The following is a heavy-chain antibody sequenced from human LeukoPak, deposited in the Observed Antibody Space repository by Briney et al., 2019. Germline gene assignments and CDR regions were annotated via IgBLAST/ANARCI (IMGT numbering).Heavy chain of an antibody. J-gene: IGHJ6*02. CDR3: AKAASSSWPSYYYGMDV. CDR1: GFIFSSYS. V-gene: IGHV3-23*01. CDR2: ITGNGGNT. D-gene: IGHD6-13*01. Sequence: GGSLRLSCAASGFIFSSYSMSWVRQAPGKGLEWVSVITGNGGNTYYADSVKGRFTISKDNSKNTVYLQMSSLRVDDTAVCYCAKAASSSWPSYYYGMDVWGQGTTVTVSS.